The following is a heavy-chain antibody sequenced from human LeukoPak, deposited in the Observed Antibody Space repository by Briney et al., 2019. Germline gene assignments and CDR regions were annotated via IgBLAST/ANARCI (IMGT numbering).Heavy chain of an antibody. J-gene: IGHJ4*02. Sequence: SETLSLTCTVSGGSISSSSYYWGWIRQPPGKGLEWIGSIYYSGSTYYNPSLKSRVTISVDTSKNQFSLKLSSVTAADTAVYYCATYCSSTSCYGSFDYWGQGTLVTVSS. V-gene: IGHV4-39*01. CDR1: GGSISSSSYY. CDR3: ATYCSSTSCYGSFDY. D-gene: IGHD2-2*01. CDR2: IYYSGST.